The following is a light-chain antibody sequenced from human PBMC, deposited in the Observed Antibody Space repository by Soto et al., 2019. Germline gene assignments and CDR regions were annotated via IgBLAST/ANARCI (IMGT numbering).Light chain of an antibody. Sequence: EIVLTQSPATLSLSPGERATLSCRASQSVSSYLAWYQQKPGQAPRLLIYDASNRATGIPARFSGSGSGTGFTLTIISLEPEDFAVYYCQQRSNWPPLTFDGGTKVEIK. CDR3: QQRSNWPPLT. J-gene: IGKJ4*01. CDR1: QSVSSY. CDR2: DAS. V-gene: IGKV3-11*01.